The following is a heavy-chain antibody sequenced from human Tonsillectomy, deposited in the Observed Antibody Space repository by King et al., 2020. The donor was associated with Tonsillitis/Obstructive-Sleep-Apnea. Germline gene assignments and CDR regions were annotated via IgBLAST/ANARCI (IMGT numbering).Heavy chain of an antibody. D-gene: IGHD3-22*01. CDR2: INHSGST. CDR3: VIGSVGFITNYYYYYMDV. J-gene: IGHJ6*03. V-gene: IGHV4-34*01. CDR1: GGSFSGYY. Sequence: VQLQLWGAGLLKPSETLSLTCAVYGGSFSGYYWTWIRQPPGKGLEWIGEINHSGSTNYNPSLKSRVPISVDTSKNQFSLNLSSVTAADTAVYYCVIGSVGFITNYYYYYMDVWGKGTPVTVSS.